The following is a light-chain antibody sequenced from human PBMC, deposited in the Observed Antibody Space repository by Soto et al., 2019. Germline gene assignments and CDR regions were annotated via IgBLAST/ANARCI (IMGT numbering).Light chain of an antibody. CDR3: QKYDSAPWT. J-gene: IGKJ1*01. V-gene: IGKV1-27*01. CDR1: QGISNY. Sequence: EIQMTQSPSSLSASVGDRVTITCRASQGISNYLAWYQQKPGKVPKLLIYGASTLQSGVPSRLGGSGSGTDFTLIINSLQPEDVATYYCQKYDSAPWTFGQGTKVEI. CDR2: GAS.